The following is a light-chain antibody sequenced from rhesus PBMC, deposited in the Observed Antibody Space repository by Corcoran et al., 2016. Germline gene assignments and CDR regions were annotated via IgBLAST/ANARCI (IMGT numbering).Light chain of an antibody. J-gene: IGKJ1*01. CDR2: ASS. CDR1: QGISNA. V-gene: IGKV1-33*01. Sequence: DIQMTQSPSSLSASVGDKVTITCRASQGISNALAWYQQKPGTAPKLLISASSSLQSGVPSRFRGCGSGTVFTLTFSSLQPADFAVYYCQQRNSYPRTFGHGTRVEVK. CDR3: QQRNSYPRT.